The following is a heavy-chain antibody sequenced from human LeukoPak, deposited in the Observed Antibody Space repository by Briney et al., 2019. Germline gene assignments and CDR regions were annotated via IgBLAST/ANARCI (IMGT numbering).Heavy chain of an antibody. Sequence: GGSLRLSCAASGFTFSSYSMNWVRQAPGKGLEWVSSISSSSSYIYYADSVKGRFTISRDNAKNSLYLQMNSLRAEDTAVYYCASKAADGTLSFDYLGRGGLVSVSS. CDR3: ASKAADGTLSFDY. CDR1: GFTFSSYS. D-gene: IGHD6-13*01. V-gene: IGHV3-21*01. CDR2: ISSSSSYI. J-gene: IGHJ4*02.